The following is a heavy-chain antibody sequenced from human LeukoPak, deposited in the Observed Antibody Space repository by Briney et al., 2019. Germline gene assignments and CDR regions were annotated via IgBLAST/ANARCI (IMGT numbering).Heavy chain of an antibody. CDR2: IYSGGST. V-gene: IGHV3-53*01. J-gene: IGHJ4*02. CDR1: GFTVSSNY. CDR3: ARVGYSSSWYSYFDY. Sequence: PGGSLRLSCAASGFTVSSNYMSWVRQAPGKGLEWVSDIYSGGSTYYADSVKGRFTISRDNSKNTLYLQMNSLRAEDTAVYYCARVGYSSSWYSYFDYWGQGTLVTVSS. D-gene: IGHD6-13*01.